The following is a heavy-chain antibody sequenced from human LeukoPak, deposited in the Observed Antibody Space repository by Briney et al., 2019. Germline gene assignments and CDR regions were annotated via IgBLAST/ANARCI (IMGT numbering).Heavy chain of an antibody. D-gene: IGHD6-19*01. Sequence: ASVKVSCKASGYTFSNYGISWVRQAPGLGLEWMGWTSYSGNTNYAQKFQDRVTMTTDTSTTTAYMELRSLASDETAVYYCARHSGSGWQALGYWGQGTLVTVSS. CDR3: ARHSGSGWQALGY. J-gene: IGHJ4*02. V-gene: IGHV1-18*04. CDR2: TSYSGNT. CDR1: GYTFSNYG.